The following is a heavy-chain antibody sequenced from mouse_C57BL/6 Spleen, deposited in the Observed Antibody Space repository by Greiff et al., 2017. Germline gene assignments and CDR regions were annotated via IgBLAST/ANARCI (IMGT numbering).Heavy chain of an antibody. J-gene: IGHJ4*01. Sequence: VQLQQSGTVLARPGASVKMSCKTSGSTFTSYWMHWVKQRPGQGLEWIGAIYPGNSDTSYNQKFKGKAKLTAVTSASTAYMELSSLTNEDSAVYYGTREEAMDYWGQGTSVTVSS. CDR2: IYPGNSDT. CDR3: TREEAMDY. CDR1: GSTFTSYW. V-gene: IGHV1-5*01.